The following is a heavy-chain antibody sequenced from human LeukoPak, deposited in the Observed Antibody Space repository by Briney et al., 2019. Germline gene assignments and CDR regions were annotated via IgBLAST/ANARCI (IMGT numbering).Heavy chain of an antibody. V-gene: IGHV4-59*01. CDR3: ARAGHYYGMDV. Sequence: SETLSLTCSVSGGXIGSYYCSWIRQSPGKGLEWIGYIYYSGSTNYNPSLKSRVTISVDTSKNQFSLKLSSVTAADTAVYYCARAGHYYGMDVWGQGTTVTVSS. J-gene: IGHJ6*02. CDR1: GGXIGSYY. CDR2: IYYSGST.